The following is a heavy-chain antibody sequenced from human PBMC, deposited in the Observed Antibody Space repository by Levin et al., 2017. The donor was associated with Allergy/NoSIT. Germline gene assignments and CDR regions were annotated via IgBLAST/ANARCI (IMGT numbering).Heavy chain of an antibody. CDR3: AKDEAAAGFYYYYGMDV. Sequence: PGGSLRLSCAASGFTFSYYGIHWVRQAPGKGLEWVAFISYDGDKKNYVDSVKGRFTISRDNSNNTVFLQMNSLRSEDTAVYYCAKDEAAAGFYYYYGMDVWGQGTTVTVSS. J-gene: IGHJ6*02. D-gene: IGHD6-13*01. CDR2: ISYDGDKK. V-gene: IGHV3-30*18. CDR1: GFTFSYYG.